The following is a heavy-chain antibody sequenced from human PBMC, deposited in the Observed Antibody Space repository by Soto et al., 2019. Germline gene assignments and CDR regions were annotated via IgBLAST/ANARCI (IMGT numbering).Heavy chain of an antibody. CDR2: IKQDGSEK. Sequence: PGGSLRLSCAASGFTFSSYWMSWVRQAPGKGLEWVANIKQDGSEKYYVDSVKGRFTISRDNAKNSLYLQMNSLRAEDTAVYYCARVGNDILTGYPTWGQGTLVTVSS. CDR3: ARVGNDILTGYPT. CDR1: GFTFSSYW. V-gene: IGHV3-7*03. J-gene: IGHJ5*02. D-gene: IGHD3-9*01.